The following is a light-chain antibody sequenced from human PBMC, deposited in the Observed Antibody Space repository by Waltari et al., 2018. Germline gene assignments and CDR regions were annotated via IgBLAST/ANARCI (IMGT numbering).Light chain of an antibody. CDR1: QSVSSSY. CDR2: GAS. J-gene: IGKJ4*01. V-gene: IGKV3-20*01. Sequence: EIVLTQSPGTLSLSPGERATLSCRASQSVSSSYLAWYQQKPGQAPGLLIYGASSRATGIPDRFSGSGSGTDFTLTISRLDPEDFAVYYCQQYGSSPLTFGGGTKVEIK. CDR3: QQYGSSPLT.